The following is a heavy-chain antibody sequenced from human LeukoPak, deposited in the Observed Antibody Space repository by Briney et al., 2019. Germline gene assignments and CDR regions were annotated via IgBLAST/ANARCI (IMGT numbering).Heavy chain of an antibody. CDR3: ARSYGTGSSYFDY. CDR1: GYTFTGYY. V-gene: IGHV1-2*02. D-gene: IGHD3-10*01. J-gene: IGHJ4*02. CDR2: INPNSGGT. Sequence: ASVKVSCKASGYTFTGYYMHWVRQAPGQGLEWMGWINPNSGGTNYAQEFQGRVTMTRDTSISTAYMELSRLRSDDTAVYYCARSYGTGSSYFDYWGQGTLVTVSS.